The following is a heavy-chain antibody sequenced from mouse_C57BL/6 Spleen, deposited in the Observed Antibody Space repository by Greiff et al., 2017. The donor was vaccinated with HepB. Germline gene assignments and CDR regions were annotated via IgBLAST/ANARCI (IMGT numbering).Heavy chain of an antibody. CDR1: GYTFTSYW. J-gene: IGHJ2*01. D-gene: IGHD6-1*01. CDR2: IYPGSGST. CDR3: ARSPASFKPSFDY. V-gene: IGHV1-55*01. Sequence: QVQLQQPGAELVKPGASVKMPCKASGYTFTSYWITWVKQRPGQGLEWIGDIYPGSGSTNYNEKFKSKATLTVDTSSSTAYMQLSSLTSEDSAVYYCARSPASFKPSFDYWGQGTTLTVSS.